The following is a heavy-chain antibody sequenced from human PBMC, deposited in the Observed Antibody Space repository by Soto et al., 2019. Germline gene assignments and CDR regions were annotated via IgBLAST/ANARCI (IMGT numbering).Heavy chain of an antibody. D-gene: IGHD3-10*01. Sequence: PSETLSLTCAVYGGSFSGYYWSYIRQPPGKGLEWIGEINHSGSTTYNPSLRSRVTMSVDTSKNQFSLKLSSVTAADTAVYYCARENYYGSGSHKYNWFDPWGQGTLVNVSS. J-gene: IGHJ5*02. V-gene: IGHV4-34*01. CDR1: GGSFSGYY. CDR3: ARENYYGSGSHKYNWFDP. CDR2: INHSGST.